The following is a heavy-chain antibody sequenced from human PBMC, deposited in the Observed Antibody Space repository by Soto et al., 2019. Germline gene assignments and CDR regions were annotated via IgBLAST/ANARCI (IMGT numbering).Heavy chain of an antibody. CDR1: GFTFSSYA. J-gene: IGHJ3*02. CDR2: ISYDGSNK. V-gene: IGHV3-30-3*01. D-gene: IGHD3-16*01. CDR3: AKDPEGLPLDI. Sequence: GGSLRLSCAASGFTFSSYAMHWVRQAPGKGLEWVAVISYDGSNKYYADSVKGRFTISRDNSKNTLYLQMNSLRAEDTAVYYCAKDPEGLPLDIWGQGTMVTVSS.